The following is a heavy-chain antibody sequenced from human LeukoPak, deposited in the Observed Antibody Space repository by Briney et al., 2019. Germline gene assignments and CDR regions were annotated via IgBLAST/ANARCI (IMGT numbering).Heavy chain of an antibody. CDR2: IYYSGST. CDR3: ARHGDYYDSSGFDY. J-gene: IGHJ4*02. Sequence: PSETLSLTCTVSGGSISSSSYYWGWIRQPPGKGLEWIGSIYYSGSTYYNPSLKSRVTISVDTSKNQFSLKLSSVTAADTAVYYCARHGDYYDSSGFDYWGQGTLVTASS. V-gene: IGHV4-39*01. CDR1: GGSISSSSYY. D-gene: IGHD3-22*01.